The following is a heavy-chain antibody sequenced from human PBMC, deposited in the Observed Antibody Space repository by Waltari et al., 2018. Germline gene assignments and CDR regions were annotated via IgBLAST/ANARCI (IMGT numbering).Heavy chain of an antibody. CDR2: IGGRVIST. D-gene: IGHD6-19*01. V-gene: IGHV3-23*01. Sequence: QGDGDGVEWVSWIGGRVISTLYAYYVKGLFTIARDTSKNTLYLQMRSLIAEATAVAYCVRDGSSIANSRSDNWFDSWGQGTRVTVSS. CDR3: VRDGSSIANSRSDNWFDS. J-gene: IGHJ5*01.